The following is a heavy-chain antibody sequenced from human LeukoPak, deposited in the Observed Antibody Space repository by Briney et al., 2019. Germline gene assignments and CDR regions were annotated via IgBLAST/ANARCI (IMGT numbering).Heavy chain of an antibody. Sequence: SETLSLTCTVSGGSISSSSYYWGWIRQPPGKGLEWIGSIYYSGSTYYNPSLKSRVTISVDTSKNRFSLKLSSVTAADTAVYYCAGYCSSTSCYRRRWFDPWGQGTLVTVSS. CDR1: GGSISSSSYY. CDR3: AGYCSSTSCYRRRWFDP. D-gene: IGHD2-2*01. CDR2: IYYSGST. V-gene: IGHV4-39*01. J-gene: IGHJ5*02.